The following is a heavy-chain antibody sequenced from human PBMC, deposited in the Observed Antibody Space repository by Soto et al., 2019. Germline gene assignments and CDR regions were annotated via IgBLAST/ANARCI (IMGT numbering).Heavy chain of an antibody. J-gene: IGHJ3*02. Sequence: SLRLSCAASGFDFSDYYMSWIRQAPGKGLEWVSFISSSGTTIYYADSVKGRFTISRDNAKNSLYLQMNSLRVEDTAVYYCASPYYDSSGGPYDAFDIWGQGTMVTVSS. V-gene: IGHV3-11*01. CDR1: GFDFSDYY. CDR3: ASPYYDSSGGPYDAFDI. CDR2: ISSSGTTI. D-gene: IGHD3-22*01.